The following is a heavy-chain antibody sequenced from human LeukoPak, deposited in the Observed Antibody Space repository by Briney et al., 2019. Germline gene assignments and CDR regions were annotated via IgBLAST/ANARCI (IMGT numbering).Heavy chain of an antibody. D-gene: IGHD3-3*01. V-gene: IGHV4-34*01. CDR2: INHSGST. J-gene: IGHJ5*02. Sequence: ASETLSLTCAVYGGSFSGYYWSWIRQPPGKGLEWIGEINHSGSTNYNPSLKSRVTISVDTSKNQFSLKLSSVTAADTAVYYCARGRRVRFLEWLKNPLTMVNNWFDPWGQGTLVTVSS. CDR1: GGSFSGYY. CDR3: ARGRRVRFLEWLKNPLTMVNNWFDP.